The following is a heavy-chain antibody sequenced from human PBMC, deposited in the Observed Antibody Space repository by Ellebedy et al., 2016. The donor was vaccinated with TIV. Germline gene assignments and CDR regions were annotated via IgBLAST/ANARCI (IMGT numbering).Heavy chain of an antibody. D-gene: IGHD1-1*01. CDR1: GYTFRTYA. CDR3: ARRLDRTDAFDI. J-gene: IGHJ3*02. Sequence: ASVKVSXXASGYTFRTYAMHWVRQAPGQRLEWMGWINAGNGNTKYSPKFQDRVTITRDTSASTAYMEVSSLRSEDTAVYYCARRLDRTDAFDIWGQGTMVTVSS. CDR2: INAGNGNT. V-gene: IGHV1-3*01.